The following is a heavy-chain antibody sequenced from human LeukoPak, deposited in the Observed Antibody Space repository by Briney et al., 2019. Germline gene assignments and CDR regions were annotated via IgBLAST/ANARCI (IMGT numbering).Heavy chain of an antibody. V-gene: IGHV3-30*18. J-gene: IGHJ5*02. CDR2: ISYDGSNK. CDR3: AKDRAARLNWRSGGAGFDP. CDR1: GFTFSSYG. Sequence: PGRSLRLSCAASGFTFSSYGMHWVRQAPVKGLEWVAVISYDGSNKYYADSVKGRFTISRDNSKNTLYLQMNSLRAEDTAVYYCAKDRAARLNWRSGGAGFDPWGQGTLVTVSS. D-gene: IGHD1-1*01.